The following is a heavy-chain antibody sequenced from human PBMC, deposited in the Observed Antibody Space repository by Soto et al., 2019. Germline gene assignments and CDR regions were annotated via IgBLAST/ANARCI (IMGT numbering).Heavy chain of an antibody. CDR2: IFYSGST. V-gene: IGHV4-39*01. D-gene: IGHD2-2*01. J-gene: IGHJ5*02. CDR3: ARQLTTADIDLWFDP. Sequence: QLQLQESGPGLVKASETLSLTCNVSGGSISSSRSYWAWIRQPPGKGLEWIANIFYSGSTYYNPSLASRVTGSVDTSKNQFSLKLSSVTAADPAVYYCARQLTTADIDLWFDPWGQGTLVTVSS. CDR1: GGSISSSRSY.